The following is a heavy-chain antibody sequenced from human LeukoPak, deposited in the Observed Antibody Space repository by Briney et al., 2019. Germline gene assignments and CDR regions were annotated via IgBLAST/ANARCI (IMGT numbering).Heavy chain of an antibody. CDR1: GFTVTNYW. J-gene: IGHJ4*02. CDR2: IKQNGSEK. Sequence: QPGGSLRPAWPVAGFTVTNYWISWVRQAPGKRLKWLANIKQNGSEKYYGASVMGRFTISRDNAKNSLFLQMNSLRAEDTAVYYCATWGPDYWGQGTLVTVSS. V-gene: IGHV3-7*01. D-gene: IGHD7-27*01. CDR3: ATWGPDY.